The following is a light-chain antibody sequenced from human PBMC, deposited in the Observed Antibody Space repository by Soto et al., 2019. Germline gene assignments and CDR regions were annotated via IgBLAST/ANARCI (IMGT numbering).Light chain of an antibody. J-gene: IGKJ2*01. CDR2: DAS. V-gene: IGKV1-5*01. CDR1: QNINNC. CDR3: QQYHTVPYT. Sequence: DIQMTQSPSSLSTSVGYRVTITCRARQNINNCLTWYHHKPGKAPSLLIYDASSLESGVPSRFSGTGSGTDFTLTISRLQPDDLATYFFQQYHTVPYTFGHGTKLEIK.